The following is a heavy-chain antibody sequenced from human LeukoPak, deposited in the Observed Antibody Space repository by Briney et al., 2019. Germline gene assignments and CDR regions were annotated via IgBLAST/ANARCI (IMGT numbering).Heavy chain of an antibody. V-gene: IGHV3-30*03. CDR2: ISYDGGNK. CDR3: ARGLYDTSGLYY. Sequence: PGGSLRLSCAASGFTFSSYGMHWVRQAPGKGLEWVAVISYDGGNKHYADSVKGRFTISRDNSKNTLCLQMNSLRPEDTAVYYCARGLYDTSGLYYGGQGTLVTVSS. J-gene: IGHJ4*02. D-gene: IGHD3-22*01. CDR1: GFTFSSYG.